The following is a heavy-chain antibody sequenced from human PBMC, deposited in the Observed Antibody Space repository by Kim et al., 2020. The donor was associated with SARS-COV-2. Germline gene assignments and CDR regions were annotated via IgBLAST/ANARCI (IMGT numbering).Heavy chain of an antibody. J-gene: IGHJ6*02. CDR3: AKDGSGSWTPIGGMDV. D-gene: IGHD3-10*01. CDR2: ISYDGSNK. V-gene: IGHV3-30*18. Sequence: GGSLRLSCVASGFTFSSYGMHWVRQAPGKGLEWVAVISYDGSNKYYADSVKGRFTISRDNSKNTLYLQMNSLRAEDTAVYYCAKDGSGSWTPIGGMDVWGQGTTVTVSS. CDR1: GFTFSSYG.